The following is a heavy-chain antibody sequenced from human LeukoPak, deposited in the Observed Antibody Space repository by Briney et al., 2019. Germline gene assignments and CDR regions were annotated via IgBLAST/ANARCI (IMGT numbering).Heavy chain of an antibody. CDR1: GYTFTSYD. CDR3: ARVFSNMDGSGSFRYYYYYMDV. Sequence: PGGSLRLSCAASGYTFTSYDINWVRQATGQGLEWMGWMNPNSGNTGYAQKFQGRVTITRNTSISTAYMELSSLRSEDTAVYYCARVFSNMDGSGSFRYYYYYMDVWGKGTTVTVSS. J-gene: IGHJ6*03. V-gene: IGHV1-8*03. D-gene: IGHD6-19*01. CDR2: MNPNSGNT.